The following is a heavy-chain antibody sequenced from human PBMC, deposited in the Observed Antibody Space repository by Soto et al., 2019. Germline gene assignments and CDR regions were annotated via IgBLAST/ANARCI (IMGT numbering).Heavy chain of an antibody. D-gene: IGHD3-10*01. CDR3: AKVKVLWFGDLLPYFDY. CDR1: GFTFSSYA. CDR2: ISGRGGST. V-gene: IGHV3-23*01. Sequence: GGSLRLSCAASGFTFSSYAMSWVRQAPGKGLEWVSAISGRGGSTYYADSVKGRFTISRDNSKNTLYLQMNSLRAEYTAVYYCAKVKVLWFGDLLPYFDYWGQGTLVTVS. J-gene: IGHJ4*02.